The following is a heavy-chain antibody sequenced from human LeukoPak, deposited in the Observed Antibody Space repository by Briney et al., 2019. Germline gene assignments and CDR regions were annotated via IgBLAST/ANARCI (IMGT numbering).Heavy chain of an antibody. Sequence: GGSLRLSCAASGFIFSTYSMSWVRQAPGKGLEWVSYISSSNIYYADSVKGRFTISRDNAKNSLCLQMNSLRADDTAVYYCAREGGFDYWGQGTLVTVSS. CDR3: AREGGFDY. CDR1: GFIFSTYS. D-gene: IGHD3-16*01. CDR2: ISSSNI. V-gene: IGHV3-48*01. J-gene: IGHJ4*02.